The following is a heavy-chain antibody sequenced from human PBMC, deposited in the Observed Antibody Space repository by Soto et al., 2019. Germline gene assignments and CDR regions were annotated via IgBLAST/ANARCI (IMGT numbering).Heavy chain of an antibody. J-gene: IGHJ4*02. CDR3: AHRPSGFGELLSRPFDH. V-gene: IGHV2-5*02. D-gene: IGHD3-10*01. CDR1: GFSLTTVGVG. Sequence: QITLKESGPTLVKPTQTLTLTCSFSGFSLTTVGVGVGWIRQPPGKALEWLALIYWDDDKYDSPSLKSRLTITKDTSKNHVVLTMANMDPVDTATYYCAHRPSGFGELLSRPFDHWGQGALVTVSS. CDR2: IYWDDDK.